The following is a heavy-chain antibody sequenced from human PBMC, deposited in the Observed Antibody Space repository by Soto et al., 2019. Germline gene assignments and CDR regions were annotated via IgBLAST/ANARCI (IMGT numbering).Heavy chain of an antibody. D-gene: IGHD6-19*01. Sequence: GASVKVSCKASGGTFSSYAISWVRQAPGQGLEWMGGIIPIFGTANYAQKFQGRVTITADESTSTAYMELSSLRSEDTAVYYCAGARSSGWYILTPAGAFDIWGQGTMVTVSS. CDR3: AGARSSGWYILTPAGAFDI. J-gene: IGHJ3*02. CDR2: IIPIFGTA. CDR1: GGTFSSYA. V-gene: IGHV1-69*13.